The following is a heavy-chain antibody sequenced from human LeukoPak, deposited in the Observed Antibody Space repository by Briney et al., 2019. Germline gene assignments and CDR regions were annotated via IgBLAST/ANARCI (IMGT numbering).Heavy chain of an antibody. J-gene: IGHJ4*02. Sequence: SETLSLTCTVSGGSISGSSYYWGWIRQPPGKGLEWIGEINHSGSTNYNPSLKSRVTISVDTSKNQFSLKLSSVTAADTAVYYCARGGSGWYPGGYYFDYWGQGTLVTVSS. V-gene: IGHV4-39*07. CDR3: ARGGSGWYPGGYYFDY. CDR2: INHSGST. D-gene: IGHD6-19*01. CDR1: GGSISGSSYY.